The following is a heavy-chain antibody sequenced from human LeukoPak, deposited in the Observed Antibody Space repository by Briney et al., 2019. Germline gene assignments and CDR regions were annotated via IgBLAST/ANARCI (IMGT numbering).Heavy chain of an antibody. CDR3: ALGSGWYFQH. Sequence: GGSLRLSCAASGFTFSNYAIYWVRQAPGKGLEWVSVIYSGGSTYYADSVKGRFTISRDNSKNTLYLQMNSLRAEDTAVYYCALGSGWYFQHWGQGTLVTVSS. V-gene: IGHV3-53*01. CDR1: GFTFSNYA. CDR2: IYSGGST. J-gene: IGHJ1*01. D-gene: IGHD6-19*01.